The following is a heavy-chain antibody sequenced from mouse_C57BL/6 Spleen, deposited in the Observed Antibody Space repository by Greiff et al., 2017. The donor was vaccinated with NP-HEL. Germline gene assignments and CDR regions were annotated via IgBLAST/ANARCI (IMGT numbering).Heavy chain of an antibody. Sequence: EVHLVESGAELVKPGASVKLSCTASGFNIKDYYMHWVKQRTEQGLEWIGRIDPEDGETKYAPKFQGQATITADTAANTAYLQLSSLTSEDTADYYCARDSLYYYGSSFYAMDYWGQGTSVTVSS. D-gene: IGHD1-1*01. CDR3: ARDSLYYYGSSFYAMDY. J-gene: IGHJ4*01. CDR1: GFNIKDYY. CDR2: IDPEDGET. V-gene: IGHV14-2*01.